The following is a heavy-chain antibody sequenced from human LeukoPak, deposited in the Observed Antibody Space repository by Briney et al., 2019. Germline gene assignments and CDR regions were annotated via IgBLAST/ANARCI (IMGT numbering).Heavy chain of an antibody. Sequence: GGSLRLSCAASGFTFSSYGMSWVRQAPGKGLEWVSAMSGDGATTYYADSVKGRFTISRDNSKNTLYLQMNSLRAEDTAVYYCARLPLTSGYYFVYFQHWGQGTLVTVSS. J-gene: IGHJ1*01. V-gene: IGHV3-23*01. CDR1: GFTFSSYG. D-gene: IGHD3-22*01. CDR2: MSGDGATT. CDR3: ARLPLTSGYYFVYFQH.